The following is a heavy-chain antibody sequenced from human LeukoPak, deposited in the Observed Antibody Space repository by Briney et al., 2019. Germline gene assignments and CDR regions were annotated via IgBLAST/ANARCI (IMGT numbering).Heavy chain of an antibody. V-gene: IGHV3-48*01. J-gene: IGHJ3*02. CDR3: ARERFRGGEGAFDI. CDR1: GFTFSSYS. CDR2: ISSSSSII. D-gene: IGHD3-16*01. Sequence: GGSLRLSCAASGFTFSSYSMNWVRQAPGKGLEWVSYISSSSSIIYYADSVKGRFTISRDNAKNSLYLQMNSLRAEDTAVYYCARERFRGGEGAFDIWGQGTMVTVSS.